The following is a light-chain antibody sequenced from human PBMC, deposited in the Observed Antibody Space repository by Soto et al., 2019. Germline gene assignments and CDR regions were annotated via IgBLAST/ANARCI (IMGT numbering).Light chain of an antibody. CDR1: QSVLYSSNNKNY. J-gene: IGKJ5*01. CDR3: QQYSSTLIT. V-gene: IGKV4-1*01. Sequence: DIVMTQSPDSLAVSLGERATINCKSSQSVLYSSNNKNYLAWYQQKPGQPPKLLIYWASTRESGVPDRFSGSGSGTDFTLTISSLQAEDVAVYYCQQYSSTLITFGQGTRQEIK. CDR2: WAS.